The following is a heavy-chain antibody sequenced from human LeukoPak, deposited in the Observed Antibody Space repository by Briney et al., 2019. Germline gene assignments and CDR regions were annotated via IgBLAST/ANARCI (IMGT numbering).Heavy chain of an antibody. D-gene: IGHD5-24*01. CDR2: ISGSGGST. V-gene: IGHV3-23*01. CDR1: GFTFSSYA. Sequence: GGSLRLSCAASGFTFSSYAMSWVRQAPGKGLEWVSGISGSGGSTYYADSVKGRFTITRDNSKNTLYLQMNSLRAEDTAVYYCAKDLVSGRWLQYAGDYWGQGTLVTVSS. J-gene: IGHJ4*02. CDR3: AKDLVSGRWLQYAGDY.